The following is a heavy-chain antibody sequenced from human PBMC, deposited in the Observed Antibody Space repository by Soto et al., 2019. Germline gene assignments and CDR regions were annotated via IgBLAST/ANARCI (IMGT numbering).Heavy chain of an antibody. V-gene: IGHV1-18*01. CDR3: ARDPPPPDY. CDR1: GYPFASYA. CDR2: ISAYNGNT. Sequence: QGQLVQSGAEVKNPGTSVKVSCKASGYPFASYAISLMRKAPGQGLEWMGWISAYNGNTNYAQKVKGRVTRNTDTATSTAYMEVRSVRSDDTAVYYCARDPPPPDYWGQGTLVTVSS. J-gene: IGHJ4*02.